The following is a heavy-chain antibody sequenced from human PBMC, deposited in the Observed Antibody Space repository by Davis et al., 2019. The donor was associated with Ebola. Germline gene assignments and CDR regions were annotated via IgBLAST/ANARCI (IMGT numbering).Heavy chain of an antibody. V-gene: IGHV3-20*04. CDR3: ARVNAATGYSRFDL. CDR1: GFTFSTYW. J-gene: IGHJ5*02. CDR2: INWNGGST. Sequence: GGSLRLSCAASGFTFSTYWMSWVRQAPGKGLEWLSGINWNGGSTGYVDSVKGRFTISRDNAKNSLYLRMNSLRTEDTALYYCARVNAATGYSRFDLWGQGTLVTVSS. D-gene: IGHD3-9*01.